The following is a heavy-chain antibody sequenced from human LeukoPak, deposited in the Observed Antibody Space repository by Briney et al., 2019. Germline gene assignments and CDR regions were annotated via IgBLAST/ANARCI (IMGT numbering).Heavy chain of an antibody. Sequence: SETLSLTCTVSGDSISVFYWSWVRQPPNKGLEWIGFIHHNGASNYKASLRSRATIAIDTPKNQFSLRLSSVTAADTAFYYCARYTASGGYVASFYGRWGQGILVTVSS. CDR1: GDSISVFY. CDR3: ARYTASGGYVASFYGR. J-gene: IGHJ4*02. CDR2: IHHNGAS. V-gene: IGHV4-59*08. D-gene: IGHD2/OR15-2a*01.